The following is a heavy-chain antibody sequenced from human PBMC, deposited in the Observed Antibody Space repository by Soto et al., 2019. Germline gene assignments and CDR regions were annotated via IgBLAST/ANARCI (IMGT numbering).Heavy chain of an antibody. CDR1: GGPFSSGGYY. V-gene: IGHV4-31*03. Sequence: SETLSLTCTVSGGPFSSGGYYWTWIRQHPGKGLEWIGYIYYSGSTYYNPSLKSRVSISVDTSKNQVSLKLSSVTAADTAVYYCARGEDDYGDYSSVSEYYYYGMDVWGQGTTVTVSS. J-gene: IGHJ6*02. CDR2: IYYSGST. CDR3: ARGEDDYGDYSSVSEYYYYGMDV. D-gene: IGHD4-17*01.